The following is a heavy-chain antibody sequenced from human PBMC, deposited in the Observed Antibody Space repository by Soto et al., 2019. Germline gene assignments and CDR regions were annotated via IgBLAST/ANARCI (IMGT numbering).Heavy chain of an antibody. CDR3: AREGPYSGGYLFDY. D-gene: IGHD1-26*01. CDR1: GYTFVSHA. V-gene: IGHV1-3*04. Sequence: GASVKVSCKASGYTFVSHAMQWVRQAPGQRLEWMGWINTVNGYTKYSQRFQGRVTITRDTSASTAYMELSSLRSDDTAVYYCAREGPYSGGYLFDYWGQGTLVTVSS. J-gene: IGHJ4*02. CDR2: INTVNGYT.